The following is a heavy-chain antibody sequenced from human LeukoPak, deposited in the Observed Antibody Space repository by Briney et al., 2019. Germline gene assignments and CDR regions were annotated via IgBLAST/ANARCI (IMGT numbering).Heavy chain of an antibody. Sequence: GGSLRLSCAASGFTFSSYSMNWVRQAPGKGLEWVLSISSSSSYIYYADSVKGRFTISRDNAKNSLYLQMNSLRAEDTAVYYCASPEYDILTGHDAFDIWGQGTMVTVSS. CDR1: GFTFSSYS. D-gene: IGHD3-9*01. J-gene: IGHJ3*02. V-gene: IGHV3-21*01. CDR2: ISSSSSYI. CDR3: ASPEYDILTGHDAFDI.